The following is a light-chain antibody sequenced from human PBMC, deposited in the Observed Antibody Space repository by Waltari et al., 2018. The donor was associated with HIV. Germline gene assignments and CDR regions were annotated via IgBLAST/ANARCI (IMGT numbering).Light chain of an antibody. CDR1: QNINNY. CDR2: SAA. J-gene: IGKJ3*01. V-gene: IGKV1-39*01. Sequence: DIQMTQSPSSLSASIGDRVTITCRASQNINNYLNWYQQKPGKAPKILIHSAATLQSGVPSRFSGSGSGSDFTLTITSLQPEDFAIYFCQQSYSSPTFGPGTTLEVK. CDR3: QQSYSSPT.